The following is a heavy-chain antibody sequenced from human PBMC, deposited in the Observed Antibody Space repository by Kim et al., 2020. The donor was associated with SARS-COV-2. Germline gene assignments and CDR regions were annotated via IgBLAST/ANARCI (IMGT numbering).Heavy chain of an antibody. J-gene: IGHJ4*02. CDR2: IYYSGST. V-gene: IGHV4-39*07. Sequence: SETLSLTCTVSGGSISSSSYYWGWIRQPPGKGLEWIGSIYYSGSTYYNPSLKSRVTISVDTSKNQFSLKLSSVTAADTAVYYCARDPGYSSELDYWGQGT. CDR1: GGSISSSSYY. CDR3: ARDPGYSSELDY. D-gene: IGHD6-25*01.